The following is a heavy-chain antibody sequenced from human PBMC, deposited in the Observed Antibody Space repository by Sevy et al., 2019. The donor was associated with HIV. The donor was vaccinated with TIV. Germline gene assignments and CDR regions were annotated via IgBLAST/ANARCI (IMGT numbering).Heavy chain of an antibody. J-gene: IGHJ4*02. V-gene: IGHV1-69*13. Sequence: ASVKVSCKASGGIFRTNAFSWVRQAPGQWLEWMGGMIPVLGTVNYARKFQGRVTITADESTKTVYMELSSLRSEDTAVYYCARGGGNGWYYFDYWGQKTLVTVSS. CDR1: GGIFRTNA. CDR3: ARGGGNGWYYFDY. CDR2: MIPVLGTV. D-gene: IGHD6-19*01.